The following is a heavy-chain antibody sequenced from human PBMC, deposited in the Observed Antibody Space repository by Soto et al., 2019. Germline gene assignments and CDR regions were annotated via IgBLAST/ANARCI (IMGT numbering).Heavy chain of an antibody. D-gene: IGHD2-8*01. CDR3: ARDRGGYCTYGECYHGAPYAARGMDF. J-gene: IGHJ6*04. CDR2: IKLSGGRT. V-gene: IGHV1-46*01. Sequence: QGLEWMGIIKLSGGRTSYAQKFQGRVNMTRDTSTSTVYMELSSLRSEDTAVYYCARDRGGYCTYGECYHGAPYAARGMDFWGNGTPVTVSS.